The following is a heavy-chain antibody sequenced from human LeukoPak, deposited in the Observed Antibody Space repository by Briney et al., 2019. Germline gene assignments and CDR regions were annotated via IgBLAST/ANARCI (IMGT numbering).Heavy chain of an antibody. CDR1: GFTFSSYT. J-gene: IGHJ4*02. V-gene: IGHV3-64D*06. CDR2: ISSNGGST. Sequence: GGSLRLSCSASGFTFSSYTMHWVRQAPGKGLEYVSTISSNGGSTYYADSVKGRFTISRDNSKNTLFLQMSSLRAEDTAVYYCVKDRHCSSTSCYGSFDYWGQGTLVTVSS. D-gene: IGHD2-2*01. CDR3: VKDRHCSSTSCYGSFDY.